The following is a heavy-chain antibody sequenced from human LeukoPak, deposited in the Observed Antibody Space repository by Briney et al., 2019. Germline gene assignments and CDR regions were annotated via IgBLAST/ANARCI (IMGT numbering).Heavy chain of an antibody. CDR2: IISRGDT. Sequence: GGSLRLSCAASGFTISSFAMTWVRQAPGKGLEWVSTIISRGDTYYADSVKGRSTISRDNSKGTVYLQIDGLRAEDTAVYYCAKSRAGIYDVLHIWGQGTKVIVSS. D-gene: IGHD3-16*01. CDR1: GFTISSFA. CDR3: AKSRAGIYDVLHI. J-gene: IGHJ3*02. V-gene: IGHV3-23*01.